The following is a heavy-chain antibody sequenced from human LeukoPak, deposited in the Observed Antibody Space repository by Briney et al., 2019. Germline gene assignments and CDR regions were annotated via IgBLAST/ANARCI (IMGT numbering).Heavy chain of an antibody. CDR2: ISSSGSTI. Sequence: GGSLRLSCAASGFTFSDYYMSWIRQAPGKGLEWVPYISSSGSTIYYADSMKGRFTISRDNAKNSLYLQMNSLRAEDTAVYYCARALKGLRRRIGGTTTFEYYYYMDVWGKGTTVTISS. V-gene: IGHV3-11*04. CDR3: ARALKGLRRRIGGTTTFEYYYYMDV. J-gene: IGHJ6*03. CDR1: GFTFSDYY. D-gene: IGHD1-26*01.